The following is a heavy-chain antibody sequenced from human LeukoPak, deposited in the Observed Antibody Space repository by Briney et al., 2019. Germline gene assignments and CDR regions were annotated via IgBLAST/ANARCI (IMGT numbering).Heavy chain of an antibody. CDR1: GFTFSSYS. V-gene: IGHV3-21*01. J-gene: IGHJ6*03. D-gene: IGHD3-3*01. Sequence: PGGSLRLSCAASGFTFSSYSMNWVRQAPGKGLEWVSSISSSSSYIYYADSVKGRFTTSRDNAKNSLYLQMNSLRAEDTAVYYCARGPVIMYYDFWSGYSNYMDVWGKGTTVTVSS. CDR2: ISSSSSYI. CDR3: ARGPVIMYYDFWSGYSNYMDV.